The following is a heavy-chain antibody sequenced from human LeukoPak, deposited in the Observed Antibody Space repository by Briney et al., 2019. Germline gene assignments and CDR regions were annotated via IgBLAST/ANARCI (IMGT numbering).Heavy chain of an antibody. CDR1: GYTFTGYY. CDR2: INPNSGGT. Sequence: ASVKVSCKASGYTFTGYYMHWVRQAPGQGLEWMGWINPNSGGTNYAQKFQGRATMTRDTSISTAYMELSRLRSDDTAVYYCARGPLYYYDSSGYPMAGVTDYWGQGTLVTVSS. D-gene: IGHD3-22*01. CDR3: ARGPLYYYDSSGYPMAGVTDY. J-gene: IGHJ4*02. V-gene: IGHV1-2*02.